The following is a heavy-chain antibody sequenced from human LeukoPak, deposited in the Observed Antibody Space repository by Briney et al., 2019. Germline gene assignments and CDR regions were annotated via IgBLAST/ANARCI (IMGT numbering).Heavy chain of an antibody. V-gene: IGHV3-23*01. CDR1: GFTFSRYA. D-gene: IGHD3-22*01. Sequence: GGSLRLSCAASGFTFSRYAMSWVRQAPGKGLEWVSGISGTGRTTYYADSVKGRFTISRDNSKNTLHLQMIRLRGEDTAVYYCVKDRTPTVVVQRGFDYWGQGTLVTVSS. CDR2: ISGTGRTT. J-gene: IGHJ4*02. CDR3: VKDRTPTVVVQRGFDY.